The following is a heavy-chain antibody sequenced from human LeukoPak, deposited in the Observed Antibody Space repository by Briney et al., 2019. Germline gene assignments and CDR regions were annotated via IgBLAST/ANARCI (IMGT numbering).Heavy chain of an antibody. Sequence: SGGSLRLSCAASGLTFSIYAMSGGPQAPGKGLECVSAISGSGGSTYYAHSVTGRFTISRDNSKNTLYLQMNSLRAEDTAVYYCANVLGYCTSTSCYTYWGQGTLVTVSS. J-gene: IGHJ4*02. V-gene: IGHV3-23*01. CDR2: ISGSGGST. D-gene: IGHD2-2*02. CDR1: GLTFSIYA. CDR3: ANVLGYCTSTSCYTY.